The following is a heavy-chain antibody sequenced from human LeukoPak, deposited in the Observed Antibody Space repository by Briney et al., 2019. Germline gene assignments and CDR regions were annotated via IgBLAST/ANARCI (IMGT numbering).Heavy chain of an antibody. CDR3: ARRTGEGAFDI. V-gene: IGHV4-59*08. J-gene: IGHJ3*02. Sequence: PAETLSLTCTVSGGSLSTYFWTWIRQPPGKGLEGIGYIYYSGTTNYNPSLKSRVTISVDTSKNQFSLKLSSVTAADTAVYYCARRTGEGAFDIWGQGAMVTVSS. CDR1: GGSLSTYF. CDR2: IYYSGTT. D-gene: IGHD3-16*01.